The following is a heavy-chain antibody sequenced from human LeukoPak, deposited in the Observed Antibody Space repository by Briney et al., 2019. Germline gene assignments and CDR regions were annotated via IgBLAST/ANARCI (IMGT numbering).Heavy chain of an antibody. J-gene: IGHJ5*02. CDR3: ARGPAVATAYNWFDP. D-gene: IGHD2-21*02. Sequence: SETLSLTCAVYGGSFSGYYWSWIRQPPGKGLEWIGEINHSGSTNYNPSLKSRVTISVDTSKNQFSLKLSSVTAADTAVYYCARGPAVATAYNWFDPWGQGTLVTVSS. V-gene: IGHV4-34*01. CDR1: GGSFSGYY. CDR2: INHSGST.